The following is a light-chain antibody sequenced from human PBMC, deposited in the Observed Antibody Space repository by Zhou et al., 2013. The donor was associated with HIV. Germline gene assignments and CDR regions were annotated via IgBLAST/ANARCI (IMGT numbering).Light chain of an antibody. CDR1: QTISTY. J-gene: IGKJ4*01. CDR2: AAS. Sequence: EIVLTQSPATLSLSPGERATLSCRASQTISTYLAWYQLRPGQAPRLLIYAASSRATGIPDRFSGSGSGTDFSLTISRLEPEDFAVYYCQQYGNSLTFGGGTKVEIK. CDR3: QQYGNSLT. V-gene: IGKV3-20*01.